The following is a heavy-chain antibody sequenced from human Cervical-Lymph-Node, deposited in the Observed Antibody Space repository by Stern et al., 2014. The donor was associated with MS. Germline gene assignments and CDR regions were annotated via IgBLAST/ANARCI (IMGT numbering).Heavy chain of an antibody. CDR2: INPSGDST. CDR3: ASGRLGY. Sequence: QVQLVQSGAEVKKPGASVKISCKAPGYKFTNYYINWMRQAPGQGPEWMGMINPSGDSTTYAQKFQGRVTMTRDTSTSTVYMELSRLRSEDAAVYYCASGRLGYWGQGTQVTVSS. J-gene: IGHJ4*02. V-gene: IGHV1-46*01. CDR1: GYKFTNYY.